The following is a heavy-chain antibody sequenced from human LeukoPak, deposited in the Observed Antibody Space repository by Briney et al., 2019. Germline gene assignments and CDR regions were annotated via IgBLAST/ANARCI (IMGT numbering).Heavy chain of an antibody. CDR2: IYTSGST. J-gene: IGHJ3*02. CDR1: GGSISSYY. CDR3: AIYRSRDYIVVFDI. Sequence: TSETLSLTCTVSGGSISSYYWSWIRQPAGKGLEWIGRIYTSGSTNYNPSLKSRVTMSVDTSKNQFSLKLSSVTAAATAVYYCAIYRSRDYIVVFDIWGRGAMLSVSP. V-gene: IGHV4-4*07. D-gene: IGHD6-13*01.